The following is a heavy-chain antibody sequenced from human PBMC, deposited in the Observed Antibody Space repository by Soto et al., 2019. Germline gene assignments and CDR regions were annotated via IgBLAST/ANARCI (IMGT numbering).Heavy chain of an antibody. CDR2: ISGSGGTT. V-gene: IGHV3-23*01. CDR1: GFTFSSYA. D-gene: IGHD3-16*02. Sequence: LRLSCAASGFTFSSYAMSWVRQAPGKGLEWVSAISGSGGTTDYANSVKGRFTISRDNSKNTLYLQMNSLRAEDTAVYYCARVIEAYSNYGMDVWGQGTTVTVSS. CDR3: ARVIEAYSNYGMDV. J-gene: IGHJ6*02.